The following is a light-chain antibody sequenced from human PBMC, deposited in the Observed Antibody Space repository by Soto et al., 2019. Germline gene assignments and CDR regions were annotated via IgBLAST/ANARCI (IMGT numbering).Light chain of an antibody. CDR1: SSDVGGYNY. CDR3: SSYTSSSTRVV. J-gene: IGLJ2*01. V-gene: IGLV2-14*01. CDR2: EVS. Sequence: QSVLTQPASVSGSPGQSITISCTGTSSDVGGYNYVSWYQQHPGKAPKLMINEVSNRPSGVSNRFSGSKSGNTASLTISGLQAEDEADYYCSSYTSSSTRVVFGGGTKVTVL.